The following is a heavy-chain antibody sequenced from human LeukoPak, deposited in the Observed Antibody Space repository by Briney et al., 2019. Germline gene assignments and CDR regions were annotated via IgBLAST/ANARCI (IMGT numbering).Heavy chain of an antibody. V-gene: IGHV3-30*03. J-gene: IGHJ6*02. CDR1: GFTFSSYG. CDR2: ISYDGSNK. CDR3: ARTYCSGGSCYLPIYYGMDV. Sequence: GGSLRLSCAASGFTFSSYGMHWVRQAPGKGLEWVAVISYDGSNKYYVDSVKGRFTISRDNSKNTLYLQMNSLRAEDTAVYYCARTYCSGGSCYLPIYYGMDVWDQGTTVTVSS. D-gene: IGHD2-15*01.